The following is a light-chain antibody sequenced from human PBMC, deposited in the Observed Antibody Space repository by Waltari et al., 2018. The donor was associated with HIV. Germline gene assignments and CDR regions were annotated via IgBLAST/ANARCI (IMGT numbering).Light chain of an antibody. J-gene: IGLJ2*01. CDR1: ALSKQY. CDR3: QSSDTTASHEL. CDR2: KDT. Sequence: SRDLTQPPSVSVSPGQTARITCSGDALSKQYSYWYQQKAGQAPVLVIFKDTERPSGLPERFSASSSGTTVTLTITSVEAEDEAEYFCQSSDTTASHELFGGGTKLTVL. V-gene: IGLV3-25*03.